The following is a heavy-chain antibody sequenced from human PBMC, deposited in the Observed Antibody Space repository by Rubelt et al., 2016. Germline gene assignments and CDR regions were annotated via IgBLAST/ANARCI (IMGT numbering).Heavy chain of an antibody. J-gene: IGHJ4*02. CDR3: ARESSSGWYIDY. CDR2: INPNSGGT. CDR1: GYTFTGYY. D-gene: IGHD6-19*01. Sequence: QVQLVQSGAEVKKPGASVKVSCKASGYTFTGYYMHWVRQAPGQGLEWVGRINPNSGGTNDAQKFQGRVTMTRDTSITTAYMELSRLRSDDTAVFYCARESSSGWYIDYWGQGTLVTVSS. V-gene: IGHV1-2*06.